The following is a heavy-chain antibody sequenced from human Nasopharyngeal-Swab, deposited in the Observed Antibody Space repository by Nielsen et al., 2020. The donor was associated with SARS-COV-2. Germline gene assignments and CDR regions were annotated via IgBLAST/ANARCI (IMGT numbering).Heavy chain of an antibody. Sequence: SVKVSCKASGGTFSSYAISWVRQAPGQGLEWVGRIIPIFGIANYAQKLQGRVTITADKSTSTAYMELSSLRSEDTAVYYCASQGGGDYYDSRRYYNYVMDVWGQGTTVTVSS. CDR2: IIPIFGIA. J-gene: IGHJ6*02. CDR3: ASQGGGDYYDSRRYYNYVMDV. CDR1: GGTFSSYA. D-gene: IGHD3-22*01. V-gene: IGHV1-69*04.